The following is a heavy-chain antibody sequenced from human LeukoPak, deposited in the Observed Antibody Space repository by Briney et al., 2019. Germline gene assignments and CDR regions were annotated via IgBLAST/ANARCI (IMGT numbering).Heavy chain of an antibody. CDR3: ARDDGVYCSGGSSYSDYRGYYYMDV. CDR1: GYTFTSYG. Sequence: GASVKVSCKASGYTFTSYGISWVRQAPGQGLEWMGWISAYNGNTNYAQKLQGRVTMTTDTSTSTAYMELRSLRSEDTAVYYCARDDGVYCSGGSSYSDYRGYYYMDVWGKGTTVTISS. CDR2: ISAYNGNT. V-gene: IGHV1-18*01. J-gene: IGHJ6*03. D-gene: IGHD2-15*01.